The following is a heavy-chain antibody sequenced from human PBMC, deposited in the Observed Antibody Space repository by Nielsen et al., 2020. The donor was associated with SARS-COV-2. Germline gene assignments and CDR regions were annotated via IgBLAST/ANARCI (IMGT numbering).Heavy chain of an antibody. CDR1: GFTLSYFA. CDR3: ARARATIFGLVMSYGMDV. D-gene: IGHD3/OR15-3a*01. V-gene: IGHV3-30*07. CDR2: TSYDGKNQ. J-gene: IGHJ6*02. Sequence: GGSLRLSCEASGFTLSYFAMHWVRQTPGKGLEWVAVTSYDGKNQYYADSVKGRFTVSRANSKNTLYLQMNSLRAEDTAVYYCARARATIFGLVMSYGMDVWGQGTTVAVSS.